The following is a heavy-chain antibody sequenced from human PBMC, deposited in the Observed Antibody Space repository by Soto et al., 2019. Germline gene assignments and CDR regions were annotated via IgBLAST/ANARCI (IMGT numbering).Heavy chain of an antibody. J-gene: IGHJ6*02. CDR1: GFTFSSYA. CDR2: ISSSSSYI. Sequence: VGSLRLSCAASGFTFSSYAMSWVRQAPGKGLEWVSSISSSSSYIYYADSVKGRFTISRDNAKNSLYLQMNSLRAEDTAVYYCAREKGADLAGLDVWGQGTTVTVSS. CDR3: AREKGADLAGLDV. D-gene: IGHD3-16*01. V-gene: IGHV3-21*01.